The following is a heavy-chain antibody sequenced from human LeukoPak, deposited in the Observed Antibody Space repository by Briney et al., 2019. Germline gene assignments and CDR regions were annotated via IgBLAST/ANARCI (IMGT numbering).Heavy chain of an antibody. CDR3: AKVLNYYGSGYFDY. J-gene: IGHJ4*02. Sequence: GRSLRLSCAASGFTFSSYAMHWVRQAPGKGLEWVAVISYDGSNKYYADSAKGRFTISRDNFKNTLYLQMNSLRAEDTAVYYCAKVLNYYGSGYFDYWGQGTLVTVSS. D-gene: IGHD3-10*01. V-gene: IGHV3-30-3*01. CDR1: GFTFSSYA. CDR2: ISYDGSNK.